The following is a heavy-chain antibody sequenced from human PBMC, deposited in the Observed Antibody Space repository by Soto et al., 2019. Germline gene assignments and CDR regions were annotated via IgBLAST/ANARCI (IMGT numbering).Heavy chain of an antibody. V-gene: IGHV4-59*03. CDR2: IYYSGNT. D-gene: IGHD5-12*01. CDR1: GGSIRSYY. CDR3: ANLPPRGNKYEPADY. Sequence: PSETLSLTCTVSGGSIRSYYWSWIRQPPGKGLECVGYIYYSGNTNYNPSLRSRVTISVDTSKNTLYLQMNSLRTEDTAVYYCANLPPRGNKYEPADYWGQGTLVTVSS. J-gene: IGHJ4*02.